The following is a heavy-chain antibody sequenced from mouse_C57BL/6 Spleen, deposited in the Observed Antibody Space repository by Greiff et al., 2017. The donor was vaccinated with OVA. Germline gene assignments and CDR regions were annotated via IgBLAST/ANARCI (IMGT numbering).Heavy chain of an antibody. CDR3: ARSNYGTGFDY. CDR2: IDPSDSYT. Sequence: QVQLQQPGAELVRPGTSVKLSCKASGYTFTSYWMHWVKQRPGQGLEWIGVIDPSDSYTNYNQKFKGKATLTVDTSSSTAYMQLSSLTSEDSAVYYCARSNYGTGFDYWGKGTTLAVSS. V-gene: IGHV1-59*01. CDR1: GYTFTSYW. J-gene: IGHJ2*01. D-gene: IGHD1-1*02.